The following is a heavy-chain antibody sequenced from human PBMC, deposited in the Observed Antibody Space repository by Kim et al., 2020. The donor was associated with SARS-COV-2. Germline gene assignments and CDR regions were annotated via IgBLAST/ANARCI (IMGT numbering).Heavy chain of an antibody. Sequence: ASVKVSCKASGYTFSSYDINWVRQATGQGLEWMGWMNPNSGNTGYAQKFQGRVTMTRNTSTSTAYMDLSSLRSEDTAVYYCARGHAWNGGPYYFAYWGQGTLVTVSS. CDR2: MNPNSGNT. J-gene: IGHJ4*02. CDR3: ARGHAWNGGPYYFAY. CDR1: GYTFSSYD. V-gene: IGHV1-8*02. D-gene: IGHD1-1*01.